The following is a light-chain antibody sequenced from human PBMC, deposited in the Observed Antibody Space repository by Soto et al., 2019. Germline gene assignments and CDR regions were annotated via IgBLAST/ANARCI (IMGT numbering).Light chain of an antibody. Sequence: QAVVTQEPSLTVSPGGTVTLTCASSTGAVTSSHFPYWFQQKPGQAPRTLIYDTANKHSWTPARFSGSLLGGKAALTLSGAQPEDEADYYCLLCHGGPGVFGGGTKVTVL. V-gene: IGLV7-46*01. CDR3: LLCHGGPGV. CDR2: DTA. CDR1: TGAVTSSHF. J-gene: IGLJ3*02.